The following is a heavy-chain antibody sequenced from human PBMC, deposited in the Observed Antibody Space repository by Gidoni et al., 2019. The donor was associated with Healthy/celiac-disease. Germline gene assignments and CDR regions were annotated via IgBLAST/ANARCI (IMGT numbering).Heavy chain of an antibody. CDR3: ARGGVTGAEFDP. J-gene: IGHJ5*02. D-gene: IGHD3-10*01. V-gene: IGHV4-34*01. CDR1: GGSFSGYY. CDR2: INHSGST. Sequence: QVQLQQWGAGLLKPSETLSLTCAVYGGSFSGYYWSWIRQPPGKGLEWSGEINHSGSTNYNPSLKSRVTISVDTSKNQFSLKLSYVTAADTAVYYCARGGVTGAEFDPWGQGTLVTVCS.